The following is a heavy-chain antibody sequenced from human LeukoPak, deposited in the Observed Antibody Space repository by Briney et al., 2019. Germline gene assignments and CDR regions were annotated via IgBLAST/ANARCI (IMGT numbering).Heavy chain of an antibody. CDR1: GFTFSDHY. Sequence: PGGSLRLSCAASGFTFSDHYMSWLRQAPGKGLEWLSHISVSDETSYDSVKGRFTISRDNAKDTLYLQMHSLRVDDTAVYYCARSLGYSSGGWGQGTLVTVSS. V-gene: IGHV3-11*04. D-gene: IGHD2-15*01. CDR2: ISVSDETS. CDR3: ARSLGYSSGG. J-gene: IGHJ4*02.